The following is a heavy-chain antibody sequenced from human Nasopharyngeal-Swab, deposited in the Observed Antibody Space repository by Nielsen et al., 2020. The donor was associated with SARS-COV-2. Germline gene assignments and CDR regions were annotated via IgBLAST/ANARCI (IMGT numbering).Heavy chain of an antibody. CDR1: GFTFSDCP. J-gene: IGHJ4*02. V-gene: IGHV3-30*04. CDR2: ITYVGRHA. Sequence: GESLKISCAAAGFTFSDCPMYWLRQAPGQGLEWVAVITYVGRHASYADSVKGRFTISRDNSNNTLYLQMNSLRPDDTAVYYCARDRGYSGYIIDYWGQGTLVTVSS. CDR3: ARDRGYSGYIIDY. D-gene: IGHD5-12*01.